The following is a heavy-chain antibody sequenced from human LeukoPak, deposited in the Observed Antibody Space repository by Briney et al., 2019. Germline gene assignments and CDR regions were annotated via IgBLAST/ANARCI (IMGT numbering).Heavy chain of an antibody. Sequence: SETLSLTCTVSGGSISRYYWSWIRQPPGKGLEWIGYIYYSGSTNYNPSLKSRITISVDTSKNQFSLKLSSVTAADTAVYYCARGGAHYDFWSGYYTSHAFDIWGQGTMVTVSS. CDR2: IYYSGST. CDR3: ARGGAHYDFWSGYYTSHAFDI. CDR1: GGSISRYY. D-gene: IGHD3-3*01. J-gene: IGHJ3*02. V-gene: IGHV4-59*01.